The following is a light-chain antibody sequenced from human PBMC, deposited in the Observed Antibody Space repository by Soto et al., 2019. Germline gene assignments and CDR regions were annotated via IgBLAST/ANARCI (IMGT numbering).Light chain of an antibody. J-gene: IGLJ1*01. CDR1: STNIGAGDG. CDR2: GNT. Sequence: QSVLTQPPSVTGAPGQRVIMSCAGCSTNIGAGDGVHWYQQRPGTAPKLLIVGNTIRLSGGPDRFSASTSGTSASLAITGLQTQDGGEYYCPSEDSTLSARYVFANGTKVT. CDR3: PSEDSTLSARYV. V-gene: IGLV1-40*01.